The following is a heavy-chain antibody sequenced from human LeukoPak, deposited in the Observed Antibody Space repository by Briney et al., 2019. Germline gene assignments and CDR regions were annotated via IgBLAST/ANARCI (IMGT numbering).Heavy chain of an antibody. V-gene: IGHV3-48*01. CDR2: ISSSSSTI. CDR3: ARAGLGYYDSSGCDY. D-gene: IGHD3-22*01. CDR1: GFTFSSYS. Sequence: GGSLRPSCAASGFTFSSYSMNWVRQAPGKGLEWVSYISSSSSTIYYADSVKGRFTISRDNAKNSLYLQMNSLRAEDTAVYYCARAGLGYYDSSGCDYWGQGTLVTVSS. J-gene: IGHJ4*02.